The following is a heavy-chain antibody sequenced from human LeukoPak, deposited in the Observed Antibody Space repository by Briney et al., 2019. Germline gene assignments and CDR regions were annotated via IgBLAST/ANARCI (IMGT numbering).Heavy chain of an antibody. CDR3: ARYSSPQVGFDY. V-gene: IGHV1-18*01. J-gene: IGHJ4*02. Sequence: AAVKDSCKASGYTFTSYGISWVRQAPGQGLEWMGWISDYNGNTNYAQKLQGRVTMTTDTSTSTAYMELRSLRSDDTDVYYCARYSSPQVGFDYWGQGTLVTVSS. D-gene: IGHD6-13*01. CDR2: ISDYNGNT. CDR1: GYTFTSYG.